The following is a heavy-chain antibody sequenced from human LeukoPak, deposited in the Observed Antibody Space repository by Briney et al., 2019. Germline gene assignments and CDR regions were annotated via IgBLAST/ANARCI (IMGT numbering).Heavy chain of an antibody. CDR2: IYTSGST. D-gene: IGHD6-19*01. J-gene: IGHJ4*02. CDR1: GDSISSNNYY. CDR3: AREGKLTGYFGGLGFNY. Sequence: SETLSLTCTVSGDSISSNNYYWGWIRQPPGKGLEWIGNIYTSGSTYYSPSLKSRVIISLDTSENQFSLTLSSVTAADTAVYYCAREGKLTGYFGGLGFNYWGQGILVTVSS. V-gene: IGHV4-39*07.